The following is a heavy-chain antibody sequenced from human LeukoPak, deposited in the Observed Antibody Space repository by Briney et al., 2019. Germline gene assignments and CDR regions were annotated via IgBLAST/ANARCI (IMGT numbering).Heavy chain of an antibody. Sequence: SSQTLSLTCTVSGGSIRSDDSYWTWMRQTPGKGLEWIGYMYYSGSTYFNPSLKSRVSISEDTSKSQISLKLTSVTDADTAVYYCARDKWVKAGSSWLHYAMDVWGQGTTVIVSS. J-gene: IGHJ6*02. D-gene: IGHD6-13*01. CDR2: MYYSGST. CDR1: GGSIRSDDSY. CDR3: ARDKWVKAGSSWLHYAMDV. V-gene: IGHV4-30-4*01.